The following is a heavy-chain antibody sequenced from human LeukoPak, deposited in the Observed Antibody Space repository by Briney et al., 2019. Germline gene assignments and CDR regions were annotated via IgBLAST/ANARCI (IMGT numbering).Heavy chain of an antibody. D-gene: IGHD3-10*01. J-gene: IGHJ4*02. CDR3: ARNLMVRGVIIGY. CDR1: GYTFTSYD. CDR2: MNPNSGNT. Sequence: GASAKDSCKASGYTFTSYDINGVRQATGQGLEWMGWMNPNSGNTGYAQKFQGRVTMARNTSISTAYMELSSLRSEDTAVYYCARNLMVRGVIIGYWGQGTLVTVSS. V-gene: IGHV1-8*01.